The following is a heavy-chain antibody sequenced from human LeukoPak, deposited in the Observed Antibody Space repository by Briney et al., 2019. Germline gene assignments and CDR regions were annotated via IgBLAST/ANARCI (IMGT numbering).Heavy chain of an antibody. CDR1: GFTFSSYS. D-gene: IGHD4-23*01. J-gene: IGHJ4*02. V-gene: IGHV3-48*02. CDR2: IGTSSSII. CDR3: ARHDYAGNSGDY. Sequence: PGGSLRLSCAASGFTFSSYSMNWVRQTPGKGLEWVSYIGTSSSIIYYADSVKGRSTISRDNAKNSLYLQMNSLRDEDTAVYYCARHDYAGNSGDYWGQGTLVTVSS.